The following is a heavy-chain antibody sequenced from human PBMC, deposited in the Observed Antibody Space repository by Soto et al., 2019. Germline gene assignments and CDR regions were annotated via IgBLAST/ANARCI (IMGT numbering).Heavy chain of an antibody. D-gene: IGHD3-10*01. CDR2: ISGSGGST. V-gene: IGHV3-23*01. CDR3: ATPLWFGELLSYGMDV. CDR1: GFTFSSYA. Sequence: HPGGSLRLSCAASGFTFSSYAMSWVRQAPGKGLEWVSAISGSGGSTYYADSVKGRFTISRDNSKNTLYLQMNSLRAEDTAVYYCATPLWFGELLSYGMDVWGQGTTVTVSS. J-gene: IGHJ6*02.